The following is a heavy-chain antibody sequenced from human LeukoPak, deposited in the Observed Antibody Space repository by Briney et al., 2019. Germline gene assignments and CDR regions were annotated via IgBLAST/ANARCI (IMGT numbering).Heavy chain of an antibody. CDR3: ARDRSDIVLMVYTCYFDY. CDR1: GFTFSSYA. V-gene: IGHV3-30-3*01. J-gene: IGHJ4*02. CDR2: ISYDGSNK. D-gene: IGHD2-8*01. Sequence: GGSLRLSCAASGFTFSSYAMHWVRQAPGKGLEWVAVISYDGSNKYYADSVKGRFTISRDNSKNTLYLQMNSLRAEDTAVYYCARDRSDIVLMVYTCYFDYWGQGTLVTVSS.